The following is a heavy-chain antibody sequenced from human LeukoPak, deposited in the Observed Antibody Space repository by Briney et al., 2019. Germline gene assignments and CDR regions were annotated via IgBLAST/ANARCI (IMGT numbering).Heavy chain of an antibody. Sequence: GGSLRLSCTASGFIFSSHWMTWVRQSPGEGLEWVANIKEDGSVKYYVDSVKGRFTISRDNTKNALYLQMNSLRADDTAVYFCARDSTWLLDYWGQGTLITVSS. V-gene: IGHV3-7*03. J-gene: IGHJ4*02. CDR3: ARDSTWLLDY. CDR1: GFIFSSHW. D-gene: IGHD6-19*01. CDR2: IKEDGSVK.